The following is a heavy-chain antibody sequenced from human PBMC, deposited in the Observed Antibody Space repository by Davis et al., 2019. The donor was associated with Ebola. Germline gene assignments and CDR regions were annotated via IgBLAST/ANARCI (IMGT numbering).Heavy chain of an antibody. V-gene: IGHV1-69*06. J-gene: IGHJ4*02. CDR2: IIPIFGTA. Sequence: SVKVSCKASGGTFSSYAISWVRQAPGQGLEWMGGIIPIFGTANYAQKFQGRVTITADKSTSTAYMELSSLRSEDTAVYYCAKDSRGYNKPFDYWGQGTLVTVSS. CDR1: GGTFSSYA. CDR3: AKDSRGYNKPFDY. D-gene: IGHD3-10*01.